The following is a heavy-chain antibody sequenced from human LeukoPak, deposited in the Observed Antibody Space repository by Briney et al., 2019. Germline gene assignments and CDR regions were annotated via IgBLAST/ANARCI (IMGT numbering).Heavy chain of an antibody. Sequence: PSQTLSLTCAVSGGSISSGGYSWSWIRQPPGKGLEWIGYIYHSGSTYYNPSLKSRVTISVDRSKNQFSLKLSSVTAADTAVYYCARGGSGYDYGTFDYWGREPWSPSPQ. CDR3: ARGGSGYDYGTFDY. V-gene: IGHV4-30-2*01. J-gene: IGHJ4*02. D-gene: IGHD5-12*01. CDR1: GGSISSGGYS. CDR2: IYHSGST.